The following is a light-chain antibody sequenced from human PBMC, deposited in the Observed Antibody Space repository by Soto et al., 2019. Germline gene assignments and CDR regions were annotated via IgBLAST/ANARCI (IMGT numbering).Light chain of an antibody. J-gene: IGKJ2*01. CDR2: GAS. V-gene: IGKV3-20*01. Sequence: EIVLTQSPGTLSLSPGERATLSCRASQSVSSSYLAWYQQKPGQAPRLLIYGASSRATGIPDRFSGSGSGTDFTLTINRLEPEDFAVYYWQQYGSSWYTFGQGTKLEIK. CDR3: QQYGSSWYT. CDR1: QSVSSSY.